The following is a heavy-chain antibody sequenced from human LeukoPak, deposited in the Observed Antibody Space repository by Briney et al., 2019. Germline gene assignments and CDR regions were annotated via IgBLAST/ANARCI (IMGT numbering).Heavy chain of an antibody. D-gene: IGHD6-19*01. Sequence: GGSLRLSCVASGFTVSSNYMSLVRQAPGKGLEWVSVIYSACNTYYADSVKGRFTISRHNSENTLYLHMNSLRVEDTAVYFCARGGTPGYSSGRIDYWGQGTLVIVSS. J-gene: IGHJ4*02. CDR3: ARGGTPGYSSGRIDY. CDR2: IYSACNT. CDR1: GFTVSSNY. V-gene: IGHV3-53*04.